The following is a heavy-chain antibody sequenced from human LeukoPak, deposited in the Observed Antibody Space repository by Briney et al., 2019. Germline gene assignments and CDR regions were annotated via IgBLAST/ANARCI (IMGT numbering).Heavy chain of an antibody. CDR2: IIPILGIA. CDR3: ASGEYYYGSGSYHENYYYYYGMDV. J-gene: IGHJ6*02. D-gene: IGHD3-10*01. CDR1: VGTFSSYA. V-gene: IGHV1-69*04. Sequence: SVKVSCKASVGTFSSYAISWVRQAPGQGLEWMGRIIPILGIANYAQKFQGRVTITADKSTSTAYMELSGLRSEDTAVYYCASGEYYYGSGSYHENYYYYYGMDVWGQGTTVTVSS.